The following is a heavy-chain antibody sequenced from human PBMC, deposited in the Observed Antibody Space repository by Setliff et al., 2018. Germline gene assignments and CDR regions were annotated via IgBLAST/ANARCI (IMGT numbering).Heavy chain of an antibody. V-gene: IGHV3-11*01. CDR2: ISSSGSTI. D-gene: IGHD2-21*02. CDR3: ARELVVVTARIYYYGMDV. J-gene: IGHJ6*02. CDR1: GFTFSDYY. Sequence: GGSLRLSCAASGFTFSDYYMSWIRQAPGKGLEWVSYISSSGSTIYYADSVKGRFTISRDNAKNSLYLQMNSLRAEDTAVYYCARELVVVTARIYYYGMDVWGQGTTVTVSS.